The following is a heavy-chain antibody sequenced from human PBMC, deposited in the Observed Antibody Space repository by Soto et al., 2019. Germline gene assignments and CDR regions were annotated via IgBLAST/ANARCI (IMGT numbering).Heavy chain of an antibody. D-gene: IGHD3-16*01. J-gene: IGHJ5*01. CDR1: GFKFSNYA. CDR3: AKDRTEGANSALYFDF. V-gene: IGHV3-23*01. Sequence: PGGSLRLSCAASGFKFSNYAMSWVRQAPGKGLEWVSLISATGGGTYYADSVKGRFTISRDNSHNTLYLQVHSLTAEDTAVYYCAKDRTEGANSALYFDFWGQGAQVTVSS. CDR2: ISATGGGT.